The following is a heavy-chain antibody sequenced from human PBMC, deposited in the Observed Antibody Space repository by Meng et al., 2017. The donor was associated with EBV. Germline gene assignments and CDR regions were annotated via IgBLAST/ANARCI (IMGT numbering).Heavy chain of an antibody. J-gene: IGHJ4*02. V-gene: IGHV1-3*01. Sequence: GQRCQVGVMVKNPGDLWQVPCKASGYAFTIYILHWERKDPGKRLEWMGWINVGVGYTKYSQKFQGRVTISSDTSATTGYMELSCLRSEDTAVYYCVRGPPVGVPGPGDYWGQGTLVTVSS. CDR2: INVGVGYT. D-gene: IGHD2-21*01. CDR3: VRGPPVGVPGPGDY. CDR1: GYAFTIYI.